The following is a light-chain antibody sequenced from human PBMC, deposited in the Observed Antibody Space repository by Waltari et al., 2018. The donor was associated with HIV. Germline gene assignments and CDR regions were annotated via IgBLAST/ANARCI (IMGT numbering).Light chain of an antibody. CDR2: EVT. Sequence: QSALTQTASVSGSPGQSIPISCTGSGHDIVTNTYVSWYQQHPGKAPKVLLYEVTNRPSGVSDRFSGSKSGNPASLVISGLQTDDDADYYCSSYTSSTTVIFGGGTKLTVL. CDR1: GHDIVTNTY. V-gene: IGLV2-14*01. J-gene: IGLJ2*01. CDR3: SSYTSSTTVI.